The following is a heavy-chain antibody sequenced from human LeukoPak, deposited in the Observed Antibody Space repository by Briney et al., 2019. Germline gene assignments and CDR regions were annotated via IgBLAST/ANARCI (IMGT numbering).Heavy chain of an antibody. J-gene: IGHJ4*02. CDR2: IYSGGST. D-gene: IGHD1-26*01. CDR1: GFTVXSXX. V-gene: IGHV3-53*01. Sequence: GGSLRLSCAASGFTVXSXXXSXVXQAPGXXLEWVSVIYSGGSTYYADSVKGRFTISRDNSKNTLYLQMNSLRAEDTAVYYCARWAAATDYWGQGTLVTVSS. CDR3: ARWAAATDY.